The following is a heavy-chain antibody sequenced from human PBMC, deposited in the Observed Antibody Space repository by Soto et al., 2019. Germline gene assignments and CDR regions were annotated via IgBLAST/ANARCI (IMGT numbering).Heavy chain of an antibody. Sequence: GGSLRLSCAASEFTFSNYAMSWVRQAPGKGLEWVSAISGSGGSTYDADSVKGRFTISRDNSKNTLYLQMNSLRAEDTAVYYCAKDLYSYGYASLDYWGQGTLVTAPQ. CDR3: AKDLYSYGYASLDY. CDR2: ISGSGGST. D-gene: IGHD5-18*01. CDR1: EFTFSNYA. J-gene: IGHJ4*02. V-gene: IGHV3-23*01.